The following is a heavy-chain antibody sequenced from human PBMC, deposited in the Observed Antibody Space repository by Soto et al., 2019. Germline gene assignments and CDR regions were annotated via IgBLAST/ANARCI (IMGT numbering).Heavy chain of an antibody. V-gene: IGHV3-23*01. Sequence: PGGSLRLSCAASGFTFNSYAMSWVRQAPGKGLEWVSGISASGGSSYYADSVKGRFAISRDNSKNTLYLQMNSLRAEDTAVYYCAKESYYYVLDVWGQGTTVTVYS. CDR1: GFTFNSYA. J-gene: IGHJ6*02. CDR3: AKESYYYVLDV. CDR2: ISASGGSS.